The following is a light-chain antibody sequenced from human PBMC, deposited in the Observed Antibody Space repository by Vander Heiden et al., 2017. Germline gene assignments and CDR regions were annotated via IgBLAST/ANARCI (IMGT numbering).Light chain of an antibody. CDR3: ATWDHSLNAWV. V-gene: IGLV1-44*01. Sequence: QSLLTQPPSASGTPGQRVTISCSGSSSNLGSFAVNWYHQLPETAPKLLIYSDNHRPSGVPDRFSGSRSGTSASLAISGLQSGDEADYYCATWDHSLNAWVFGGGTKLTAL. CDR2: SDN. CDR1: SSNLGSFA. J-gene: IGLJ3*02.